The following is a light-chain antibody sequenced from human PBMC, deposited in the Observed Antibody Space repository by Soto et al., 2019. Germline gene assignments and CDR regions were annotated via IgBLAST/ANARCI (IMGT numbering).Light chain of an antibody. CDR2: EVS. V-gene: IGLV2-14*01. Sequence: QSVLTQPASVSGSPGQSITISCTGTSSDVGAYNYVSWYQQHPGKGPKLMIYEVSNRPSGVSHRFSGSKSDNTASLTISGLQTDDEADYYCRSYTSSRTLVFGTGTKVTVL. CDR3: RSYTSSRTLV. CDR1: SSDVGAYNY. J-gene: IGLJ1*01.